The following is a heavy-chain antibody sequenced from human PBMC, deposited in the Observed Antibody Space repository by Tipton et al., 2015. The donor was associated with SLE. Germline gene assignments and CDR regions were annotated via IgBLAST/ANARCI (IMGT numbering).Heavy chain of an antibody. CDR1: GNSIATDPHY. J-gene: IGHJ4*02. V-gene: IGHV4-39*01. CDR2: VHSGGNT. D-gene: IGHD5-18*01. CDR3: ARHRGQSDGYLYIDD. Sequence: TLSLTCSVSGNSIATDPHYWGWIRQPPGKGLEWIGSVHSGGNTFYNPSLKSRVTISMDTSKNQFFLDLDSVTAADTAVFYCARHRGQSDGYLYIDDWGQGTLVTVSS.